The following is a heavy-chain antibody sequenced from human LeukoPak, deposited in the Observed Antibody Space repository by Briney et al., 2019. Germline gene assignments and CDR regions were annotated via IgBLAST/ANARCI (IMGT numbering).Heavy chain of an antibody. CDR1: GGSFSGYY. V-gene: IGHV4-34*01. CDR2: INHSGST. D-gene: IGHD3-10*01. CDR3: ARVGGLWFGGSSFDY. Sequence: SETLSLTCAVYGGSFSGYYWSWIRQPPGKGLEWIGEINHSGSTNYNPSLKSRVTISVDTSKNQFSLKLSSVTAADTAVYYCARVGGLWFGGSSFDYWGQGTLVTVSS. J-gene: IGHJ4*02.